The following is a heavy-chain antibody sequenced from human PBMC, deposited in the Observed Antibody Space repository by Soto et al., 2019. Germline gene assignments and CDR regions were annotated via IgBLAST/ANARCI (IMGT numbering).Heavy chain of an antibody. CDR2: ISAYNGNT. J-gene: IGHJ6*02. CDR1: GYTFTSYG. V-gene: IGHV1-18*01. D-gene: IGHD6-13*01. Sequence: ASVKVSCKASGYTFTSYGISWVRQAPGQGLEWMGWISAYNGNTNYAQKLQGRVTMTTDTSTSTAYMELRSLRSDDTAVYYCARDLYSSSWYAGGGYYYYGMDVWGQGTTVTVSS. CDR3: ARDLYSSSWYAGGGYYYYGMDV.